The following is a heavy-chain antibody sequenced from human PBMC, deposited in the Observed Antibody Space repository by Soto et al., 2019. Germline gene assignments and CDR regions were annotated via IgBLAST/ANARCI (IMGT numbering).Heavy chain of an antibody. CDR3: AKDSVEGGDMVVMVYASNWFDP. CDR1: GFNFRRYG. Sequence: QVQLVESGGGVVQPGRSLRLSCAASGFNFRRYGMHWVRQAPGKGLEWVAVISYDGSNKYYADSVKGRFTISRDESKNKLNLQMNSLRSEDTAMYYCAKDSVEGGDMVVMVYASNWFDPWGQGTLVTVSS. D-gene: IGHD2-8*01. CDR2: ISYDGSNK. J-gene: IGHJ5*02. V-gene: IGHV3-30*18.